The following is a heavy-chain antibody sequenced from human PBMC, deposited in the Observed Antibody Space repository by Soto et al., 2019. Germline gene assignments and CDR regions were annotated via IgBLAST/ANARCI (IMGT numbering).Heavy chain of an antibody. CDR2: IYYSGST. D-gene: IGHD1-7*01. Sequence: SETLSLTCTVSGGSISSSSYYWGWIRQPPGKGLEWIGSIYYSGSTYYNPSLKSRVTISVDTSKNQFSLKLSSVTAADTAVYYCASGGGNWNYVWWFDPWGQGTLVTVSS. J-gene: IGHJ5*02. V-gene: IGHV4-39*01. CDR1: GGSISSSSYY. CDR3: ASGGGNWNYVWWFDP.